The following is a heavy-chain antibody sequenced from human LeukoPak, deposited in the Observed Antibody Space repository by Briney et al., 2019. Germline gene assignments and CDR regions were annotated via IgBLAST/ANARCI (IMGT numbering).Heavy chain of an antibody. D-gene: IGHD3-22*01. CDR3: ARGPSDSSGYYYEGDAFDI. J-gene: IGHJ3*02. CDR1: GYTFTGYY. CDR2: INPNSGGT. Sequence: ASVKVSCKASGYTFTGYYMNWVRQAPGQGLEWMGWINPNSGGTNYGQKFQGRVTMTRDTSISIVYMELSRLRSDDTAVYYCARGPSDSSGYYYEGDAFDIWGQGTVVTVSS. V-gene: IGHV1-2*02.